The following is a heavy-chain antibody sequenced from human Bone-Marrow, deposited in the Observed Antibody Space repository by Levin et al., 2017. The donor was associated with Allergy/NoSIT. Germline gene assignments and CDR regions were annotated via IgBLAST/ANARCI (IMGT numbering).Heavy chain of an antibody. J-gene: IGHJ4*02. CDR3: LRVSASSPVPCDS. CDR2: INPDGSST. CDR1: GFTFSNYW. D-gene: IGHD2-2*01. Sequence: GGSLRLSCAASGFTFSNYWMHWVRQVPGRGLVWISYINPDGSSTSYADSVKGRFTISRDNAKNMLYLQMSSLRAEDTAVYYCLRVSASSPVPCDSWGQGTLVTVSS. V-gene: IGHV3-74*01.